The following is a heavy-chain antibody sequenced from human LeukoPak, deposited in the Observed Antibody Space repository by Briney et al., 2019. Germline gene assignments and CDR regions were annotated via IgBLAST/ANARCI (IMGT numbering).Heavy chain of an antibody. D-gene: IGHD3-22*01. CDR3: ARGDWDYYDSSGYPYYFDY. CDR1: GDSISSGDYY. V-gene: IGHV4-30-4*02. J-gene: IGHJ4*02. Sequence: SETLSLTCTVSGDSISSGDYYWSWIRQPPGKGLEWIGYIYYSGSTYYNPSLKSRVTISVDTSKNQFSLKLSSVTAADTAVYYCARGDWDYYDSSGYPYYFDYWGQGTLVTVSS. CDR2: IYYSGST.